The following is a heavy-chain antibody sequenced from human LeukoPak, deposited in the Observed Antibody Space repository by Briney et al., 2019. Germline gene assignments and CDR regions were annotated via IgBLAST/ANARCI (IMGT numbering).Heavy chain of an antibody. V-gene: IGHV3-66*02. CDR3: AREVSDFRYYMDV. CDR1: GFTVSSNY. CDR2: IYSGGST. Sequence: GGSLRLSCAASGFTVSSNYMSWVRQAPGKGLEWVSVIYSGGSTYYADSVKGRFTISRDNSKNTLYLRMNSLRAEDTAVYYCAREVSDFRYYMDVWGKGTTVTVSS. D-gene: IGHD3-3*01. J-gene: IGHJ6*03.